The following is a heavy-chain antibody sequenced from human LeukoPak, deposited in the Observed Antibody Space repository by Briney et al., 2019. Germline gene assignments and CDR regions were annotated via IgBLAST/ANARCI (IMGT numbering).Heavy chain of an antibody. CDR3: ARGGIAVAGTLDY. Sequence: GASVKVSCKASGYTFTGYYMHWVRQAPGQGLEWMGWINPNSGGTNYAQKFQGRVTMTRGTSISTAYMELSRLRSDDTAVYYCARGGIAVAGTLDYWGQGTLVTVSS. J-gene: IGHJ4*02. D-gene: IGHD6-19*01. V-gene: IGHV1-2*02. CDR1: GYTFTGYY. CDR2: INPNSGGT.